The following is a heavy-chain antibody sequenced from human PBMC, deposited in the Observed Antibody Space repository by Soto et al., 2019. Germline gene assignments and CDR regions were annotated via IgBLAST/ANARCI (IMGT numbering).Heavy chain of an antibody. CDR3: ARDRVAGPSLGWFEP. J-gene: IGHJ5*02. CDR2: IIPIFGTA. Sequence: QVQLVKSGAEVKKPGSSVKVSCKASGGTFSSYAISWVRQAPGQGLEWRGGIIPIFGTANYAQKFQGRVTISAYESTSTAYMELSVLRSEVTAVYYCARDRVAGPSLGWFEPWGQGTLVNVSS. D-gene: IGHD6-19*01. V-gene: IGHV1-69*12. CDR1: GGTFSSYA.